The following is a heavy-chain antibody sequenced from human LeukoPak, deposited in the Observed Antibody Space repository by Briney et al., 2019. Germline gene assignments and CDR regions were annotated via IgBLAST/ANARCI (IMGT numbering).Heavy chain of an antibody. CDR2: ISGSGGST. V-gene: IGHV3-23*01. Sequence: GGSLRLSCAASGFTFSSYAMSWVRQAPGKGLEWVAAISGSGGSTYYADSVKGRFTISRDNSKNTLYLQMNSLRAEDTAVYYCAKELRFSSRAPHHDYWGQGTLVTVSS. CDR1: GFTFSSYA. CDR3: AKELRFSSRAPHHDY. J-gene: IGHJ4*02. D-gene: IGHD6-13*01.